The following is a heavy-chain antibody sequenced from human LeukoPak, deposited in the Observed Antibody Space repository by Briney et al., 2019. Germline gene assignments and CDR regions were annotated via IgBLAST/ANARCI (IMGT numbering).Heavy chain of an antibody. J-gene: IGHJ3*02. CDR2: ISSSGGNI. D-gene: IGHD3/OR15-3a*01. Sequence: PGGSLRLSXAASGFSFSDYYMSWIRQAPGKGLEWVSYISSSGGNIYYADSVRGRFTMSRDNAKKSLFLQMNRLRAEDTAVYYCARFGTGYGALDIWGQGTTVTVSS. CDR3: ARFGTGYGALDI. CDR1: GFSFSDYY. V-gene: IGHV3-11*04.